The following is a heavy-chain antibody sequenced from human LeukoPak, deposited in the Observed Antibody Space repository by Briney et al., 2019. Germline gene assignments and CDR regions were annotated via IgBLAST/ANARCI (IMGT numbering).Heavy chain of an antibody. D-gene: IGHD4-23*01. Sequence: SETLSLTCTVSGDSITSYYWNWVRQPPGKGLEWIGYIYYSGSTNYNPSLKSRVTISVDTSKNQFSLKLSSVTAADTAVYYCARDRAYGGPRPTFYYYYGMDVWGQGTTVTVSS. CDR1: GDSITSYY. CDR2: IYYSGST. J-gene: IGHJ6*02. V-gene: IGHV4-59*01. CDR3: ARDRAYGGPRPTFYYYYGMDV.